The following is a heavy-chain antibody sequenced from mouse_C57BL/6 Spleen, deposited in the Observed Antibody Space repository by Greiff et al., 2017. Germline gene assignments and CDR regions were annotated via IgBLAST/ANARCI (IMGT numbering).Heavy chain of an antibody. J-gene: IGHJ4*01. Sequence: DVHLVESGGGLVQPGGSLKLSCAASGFTFSDYYMYWVRQTPEKRLEWVAYISNGGGSTYYPDTVKGRFTISRDNAKNTLYLQMSRLKSEDTAMYYCARLFMDYWGQGTSVTVSS. V-gene: IGHV5-12*01. CDR2: ISNGGGST. CDR1: GFTFSDYY. CDR3: ARLFMDY.